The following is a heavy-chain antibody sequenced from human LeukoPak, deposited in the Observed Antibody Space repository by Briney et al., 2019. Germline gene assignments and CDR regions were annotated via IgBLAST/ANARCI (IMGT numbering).Heavy chain of an antibody. Sequence: GGSLRLSCAVSGFTFSSYAMSWVRQAPGKGLEWVSAISGSGGSTYYADSVKGRFTISRDNSKNTLYLQMNSLRAEDTAVYYCAKSPDSSGYYHTRWGQGTLVTASS. D-gene: IGHD3-22*01. CDR2: ISGSGGST. J-gene: IGHJ4*02. CDR3: AKSPDSSGYYHTR. CDR1: GFTFSSYA. V-gene: IGHV3-23*01.